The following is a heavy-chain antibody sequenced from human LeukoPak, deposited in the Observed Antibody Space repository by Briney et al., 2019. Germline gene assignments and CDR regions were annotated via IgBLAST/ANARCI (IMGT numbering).Heavy chain of an antibody. Sequence: GSVKVSCKVSGYTLTELSMHWVRQAPGKGLEWMGGFDPEDGETIYAQKFQGRVTMTEDTSTDTAYMELRSLRYEDTAVYYCAALDGSVTYGVGYWGQGTLVTVSS. D-gene: IGHD3-10*01. CDR1: GYTLTELS. CDR3: AALDGSVTYGVGY. V-gene: IGHV1-24*01. J-gene: IGHJ4*02. CDR2: FDPEDGET.